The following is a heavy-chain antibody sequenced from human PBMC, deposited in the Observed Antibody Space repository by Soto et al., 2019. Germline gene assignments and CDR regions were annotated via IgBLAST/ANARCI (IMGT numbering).Heavy chain of an antibody. CDR3: AKDHHYYGSGSYWPNWFDP. V-gene: IGHV3-15*07. Sequence: PGGSLRLSCAASGFTFSNAWMNWVRQAPGKGLEWVGRIKSKTDGGTTYYAAPVKGRFTISRDNSKNTLYLQMNSLKTEDTAVYYCAKDHHYYGSGSYWPNWFDPWGQGTLVTVSS. D-gene: IGHD3-10*01. CDR1: GFTFSNAW. J-gene: IGHJ5*02. CDR2: IKSKTDGGTT.